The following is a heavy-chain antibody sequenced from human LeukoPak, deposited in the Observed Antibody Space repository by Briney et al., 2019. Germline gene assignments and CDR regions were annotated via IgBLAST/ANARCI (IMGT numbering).Heavy chain of an antibody. J-gene: IGHJ6*02. Sequence: PSETLSLTCAVYGGSFSGYYWSWIRQPPGKGLEWIGEINHSGSTNYNPSLKSRVTISVDTSKNQFSLKRSSVTAADTAVYYCARVAALTYCSSTSCYARGLDYGMDVWGQGTTVTVSS. V-gene: IGHV4-34*01. CDR1: GGSFSGYY. CDR2: INHSGST. D-gene: IGHD2-2*01. CDR3: ARVAALTYCSSTSCYARGLDYGMDV.